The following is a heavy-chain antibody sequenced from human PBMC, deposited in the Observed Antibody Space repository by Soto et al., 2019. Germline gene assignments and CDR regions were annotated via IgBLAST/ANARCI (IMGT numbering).Heavy chain of an antibody. Sequence: QVQLVQSGAEVKKPGSSVKVSCKASGGTFSSYTISWVRQAPGQGLEWMGRIIPILGIANYAQKFQGRVTITAATSASTAYMELSSLRSEDPAVYYCARGYYGSGCYYEGWGQGTLVTVSS. J-gene: IGHJ1*01. CDR2: IIPILGIA. CDR1: GGTFSSYT. V-gene: IGHV1-69*02. D-gene: IGHD3-10*01. CDR3: ARGYYGSGCYYEG.